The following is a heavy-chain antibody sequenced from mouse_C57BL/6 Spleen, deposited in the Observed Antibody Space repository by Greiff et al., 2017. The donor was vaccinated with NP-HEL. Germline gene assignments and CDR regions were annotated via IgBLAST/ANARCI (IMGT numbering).Heavy chain of an antibody. Sequence: QVQLKESGPELVKPGASVKISCKASGYAFSSSWMNWVKQRPGKGLEWIGRIYPGDGDTNYNGKFKGKATLTADKSSSTAYMQLSSLTSEDSAVYFCARTAPGRDYWGQGTTLTVSS. J-gene: IGHJ2*01. CDR3: ARTAPGRDY. V-gene: IGHV1-82*01. CDR2: IYPGDGDT. CDR1: GYAFSSSW.